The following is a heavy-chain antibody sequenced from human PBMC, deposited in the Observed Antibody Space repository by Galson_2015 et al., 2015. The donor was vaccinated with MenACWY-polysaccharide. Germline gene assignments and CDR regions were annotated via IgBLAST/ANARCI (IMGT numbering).Heavy chain of an antibody. Sequence: SVKVSCKASGYTFTSYYMHWVRQAPGQGLEWMGIINPSGGSTSYAQKFQGRVTMTRDTSTSTVYMELSSLRSEDTAVYYCARGGTYSGSYYRWFDPWGQGTLVTVSS. J-gene: IGHJ5*02. CDR2: INPSGGST. CDR3: ARGGTYSGSYYRWFDP. V-gene: IGHV1-46*03. D-gene: IGHD1-26*01. CDR1: GYTFTSYY.